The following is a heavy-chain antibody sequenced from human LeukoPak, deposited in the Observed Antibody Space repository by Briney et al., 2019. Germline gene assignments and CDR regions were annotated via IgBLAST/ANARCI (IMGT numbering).Heavy chain of an antibody. Sequence: PSETLSLTCAVYGGSFSGYYWSWIRQPPGKGLGWIGEINHSGSTNYNPSLKSRVTISVDTSKNQFSLKLSSVTAADTAVYYCASTDDYSNYVDYWGQGTLVTVSS. D-gene: IGHD4-11*01. CDR1: GGSFSGYY. V-gene: IGHV4-34*01. J-gene: IGHJ4*02. CDR3: ASTDDYSNYVDY. CDR2: INHSGST.